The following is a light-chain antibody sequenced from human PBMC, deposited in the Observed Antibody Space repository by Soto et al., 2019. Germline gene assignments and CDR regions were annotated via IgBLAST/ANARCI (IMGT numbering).Light chain of an antibody. J-gene: IGKJ1*01. CDR1: QSINSW. Sequence: DIQMTQSPSTLSASVGDRVTITCRASQSINSWLAWYQQKPGRAPKLLIYKASSLESGVPSRFSGSGSGTEFTLTISSLQPDDFATYYCQQYNGYPQTFGQGTKVDIK. V-gene: IGKV1-5*03. CDR3: QQYNGYPQT. CDR2: KAS.